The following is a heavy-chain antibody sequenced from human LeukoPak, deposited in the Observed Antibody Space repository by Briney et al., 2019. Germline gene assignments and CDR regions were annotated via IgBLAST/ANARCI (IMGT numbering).Heavy chain of an antibody. D-gene: IGHD1-1*01. CDR3: ASRYPFDY. V-gene: IGHV4-34*01. Sequence: SETLSLTCTVSGGSIRNYYWSWIRQPPGKGLEWIGEINHSGSTNYNPSLKSRVTISVDTSKNQFSLKLSSVTAADTAVYYCASRYPFDYWGQGTLVTVSS. CDR2: INHSGST. CDR1: GGSIRNYY. J-gene: IGHJ4*02.